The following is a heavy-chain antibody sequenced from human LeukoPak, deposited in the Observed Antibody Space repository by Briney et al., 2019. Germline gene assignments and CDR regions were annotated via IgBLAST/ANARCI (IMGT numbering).Heavy chain of an antibody. J-gene: IGHJ4*02. CDR2: ISWNSGSI. D-gene: IGHD4-17*01. CDR3: AKDTHTTVTTILDY. Sequence: GRSLRLSCAASGFTFDDYAMHWVRQAPGKGLEWVSGISWNSGSIGYADSVKGRFTISRDNAKNSLYLQMNSLRAEDTALYYCAKDTHTTVTTILDYWGQGTLVTVSS. CDR1: GFTFDDYA. V-gene: IGHV3-9*01.